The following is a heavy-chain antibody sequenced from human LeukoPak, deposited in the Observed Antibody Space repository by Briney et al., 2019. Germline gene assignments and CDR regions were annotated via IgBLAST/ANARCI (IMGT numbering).Heavy chain of an antibody. D-gene: IGHD4-23*01. V-gene: IGHV3-30*02. CDR1: AFSFGNYD. J-gene: IGHJ6*02. CDR3: VRESALAPVLGTRYSYYGMDV. CDR2: IRYDGGGDK. Sequence: GGSLRLSCAASAFSFGNYDMHWDRQAPGKGLEWVAFIRYDGGGDKYYGDSVKGRFTISRDNSKNTLFLQMNSLRPEDTAVYYCVRESALAPVLGTRYSYYGMDVWGQGTTVTVSS.